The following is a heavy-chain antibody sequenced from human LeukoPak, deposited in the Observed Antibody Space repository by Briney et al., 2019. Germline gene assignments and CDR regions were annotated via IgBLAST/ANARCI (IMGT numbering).Heavy chain of an antibody. J-gene: IGHJ3*02. CDR3: ARQAYGSHFDAFDI. CDR1: GYTFTNYW. D-gene: IGHD3-22*01. V-gene: IGHV5-51*01. Sequence: GESLKISCKASGYTFTNYWIGWVRQMPGKGLEWMGIIYPGDSDTRYSPSFRGQVIISADKSIRTAYLQWTSLKASDTAIYYCARQAYGSHFDAFDIWGQGAMVTVSS. CDR2: IYPGDSDT.